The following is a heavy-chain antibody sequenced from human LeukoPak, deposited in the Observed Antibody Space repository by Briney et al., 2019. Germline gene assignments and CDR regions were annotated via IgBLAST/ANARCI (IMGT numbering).Heavy chain of an antibody. CDR3: ARARPGWLPDDVAFDI. CDR2: ISSSSSTI. V-gene: IGHV3-48*02. D-gene: IGHD5-24*01. CDR1: GFTFSSYS. Sequence: GGSLRLSCAASGFTFSSYSMNWVREAPGKGLGWVSYISSSSSTIYYADSVKGRFTISRDNAKNSLYLQMNSLRDEDTAVYYCARARPGWLPDDVAFDIWGQGTMVTVSS. J-gene: IGHJ3*02.